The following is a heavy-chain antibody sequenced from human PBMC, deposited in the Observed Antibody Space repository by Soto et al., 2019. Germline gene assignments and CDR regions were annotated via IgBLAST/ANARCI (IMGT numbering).Heavy chain of an antibody. CDR2: ISYDGSNK. J-gene: IGHJ4*02. Sequence: GSLRLSCAASGFTFSSYAMHWVRQAPGKGLEWVAVISYDGSNKYYVDSVKGRFTISRDNAKNSLYLQMTSLRADDTAVYYCARDSPFDASSGYLEYWGQGTLVTVSS. CDR3: ARDSPFDASSGYLEY. D-gene: IGHD3-22*01. CDR1: GFTFSSYA. V-gene: IGHV3-30-3*01.